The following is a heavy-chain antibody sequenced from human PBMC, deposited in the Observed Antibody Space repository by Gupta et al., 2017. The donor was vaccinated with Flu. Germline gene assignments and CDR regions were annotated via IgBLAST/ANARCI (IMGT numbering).Heavy chain of an antibody. V-gene: IGHV3-23*01. CDR3: AKGGDIYFFGS. D-gene: IGHD2-15*01. CDR2: IRPGGGSS. J-gene: IGHJ5*01. Sequence: WVRQAPGKGLEWVSTIRPGGGSSYYADSVKGRFTISRDNSKNTLYLQMSSLRAEDTAVFYCAKGGDIYFFGSWGQGTLVTVSS.